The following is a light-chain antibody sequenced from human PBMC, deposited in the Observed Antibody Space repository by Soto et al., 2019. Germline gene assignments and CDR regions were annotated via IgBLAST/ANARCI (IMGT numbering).Light chain of an antibody. CDR1: QSVRRTY. CDR3: QHYGNSPGLFT. J-gene: IGKJ3*01. V-gene: IGKV3-20*01. CDR2: DAS. Sequence: EIELTQSPGTLSVSPGERATFSCSASQSVRRTYLAWYQQKPGQAPRLLIYDASSRSTGSPDRFSGSGSCTDFTLTISRLEPEDFAVYYCQHYGNSPGLFTFGPGTKVDIK.